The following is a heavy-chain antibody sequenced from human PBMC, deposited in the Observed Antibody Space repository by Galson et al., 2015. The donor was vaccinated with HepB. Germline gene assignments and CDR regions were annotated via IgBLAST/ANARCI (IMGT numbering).Heavy chain of an antibody. CDR3: AAGTAQSLEFDY. V-gene: IGHV1-58*02. CDR2: IVVGSGNT. Sequence: SVKVSCKASGFTFTSSAMQWVRQARGQRLEWIGWIVVGSGNTNYAQKFQERVTITRDMSTSTAYMELSSLRSEDTAVYYCAAGTAQSLEFDYWGQGTLVTVSS. J-gene: IGHJ4*02. CDR1: GFTFTSSA.